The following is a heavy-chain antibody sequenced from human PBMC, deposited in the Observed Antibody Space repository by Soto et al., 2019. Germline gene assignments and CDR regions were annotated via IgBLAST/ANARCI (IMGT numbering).Heavy chain of an antibody. CDR3: ANWGRPRTTNFVPGPFEF. Sequence: QVQLVESGGGVVQPGRSLRLSCAASGLSFSNSGMHWVRQAPGKGLEWVAVISYDGSDKYYADSVKGRFTISRDNSKNTLYLQMSSLRTEHTAVYYWANWGRPRTTNFVPGPFEFCGQGTRVTVSS. J-gene: IGHJ4*02. D-gene: IGHD3-10*02. CDR1: GLSFSNSG. V-gene: IGHV3-30*18. CDR2: ISYDGSDK.